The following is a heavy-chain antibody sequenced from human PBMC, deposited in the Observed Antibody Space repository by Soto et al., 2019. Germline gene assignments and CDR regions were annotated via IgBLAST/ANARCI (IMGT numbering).Heavy chain of an antibody. Sequence: QVQLVQSGAEVKKPGSSVKVSCKASGGTFSSYAISWVRQAHGQGLEWMGGIIPICGTANYAQKFQGRVTITADESTSTAYMELSSLRSEDTAVYYCARRCSGGSCYFNWFDPWGQGTLVTVPS. D-gene: IGHD2-15*01. CDR1: GGTFSSYA. V-gene: IGHV1-69*01. CDR2: IIPICGTA. J-gene: IGHJ5*02. CDR3: ARRCSGGSCYFNWFDP.